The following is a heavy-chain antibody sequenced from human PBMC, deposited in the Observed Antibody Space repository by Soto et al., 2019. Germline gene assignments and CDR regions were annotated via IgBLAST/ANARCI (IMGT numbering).Heavy chain of an antibody. CDR3: ARDRGLDTMLRGVIIP. Sequence: GGSLRLSCAASGFTFSSYGMHWVRQAPGKGLEWVAVIWYDGSNKYYADSVKGRFTISRDNSKNTLYLQMNSLRAEDTAVYYCARDRGLDTMLRGVIIPWGQGTLVTVAS. J-gene: IGHJ5*02. CDR1: GFTFSSYG. V-gene: IGHV3-33*01. D-gene: IGHD3-10*01. CDR2: IWYDGSNK.